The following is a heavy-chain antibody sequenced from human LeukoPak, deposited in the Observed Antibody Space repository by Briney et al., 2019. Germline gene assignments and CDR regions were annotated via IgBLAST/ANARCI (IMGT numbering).Heavy chain of an antibody. D-gene: IGHD2-15*01. CDR2: IQFDGSTE. V-gene: IGHV3-30*02. J-gene: IGHJ4*02. Sequence: GGSLRLSCAASGFIFSTYGMHWVRQAPGKGLERVAFIQFDGSTEFYADSVKGRFTISRDNSKNTLFLQMNSLRAEDTSVYYCAEDQKLQPFHYWGQGTLVTVSS. CDR3: AEDQKLQPFHY. CDR1: GFIFSTYG.